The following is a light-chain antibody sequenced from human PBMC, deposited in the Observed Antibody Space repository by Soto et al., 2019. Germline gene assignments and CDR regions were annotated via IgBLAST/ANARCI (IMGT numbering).Light chain of an antibody. J-gene: IGKJ4*01. CDR2: GAS. CDR3: QQYGSSPPLT. V-gene: IGKV3-20*01. CDR1: QSVSSSY. Sequence: EIVLTQSPGTLSLSPWERATLSCGASQSVSSSYLAWYQQKPGQAPRPLIYGASSRATGIPDRFSGSGSGTDFTLTISRLEPEDFAVYYCQQYGSSPPLTFGGGTKVDIK.